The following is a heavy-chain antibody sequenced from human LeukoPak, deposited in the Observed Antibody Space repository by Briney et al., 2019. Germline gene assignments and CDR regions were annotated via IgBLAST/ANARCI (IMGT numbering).Heavy chain of an antibody. Sequence: PGGSLRLSCSASGFTFRSYEMNWVRQAPGQGLEWISYISGGGDSIYYADSVKGRFTISRDNAKNSLYLQMNSLRAEDTAVYYCAKVPDYYGSGRYHWGQGTLVTVSS. CDR1: GFTFRSYE. V-gene: IGHV3-48*03. CDR3: AKVPDYYGSGRYH. CDR2: ISGGGDSI. D-gene: IGHD3-10*01. J-gene: IGHJ4*02.